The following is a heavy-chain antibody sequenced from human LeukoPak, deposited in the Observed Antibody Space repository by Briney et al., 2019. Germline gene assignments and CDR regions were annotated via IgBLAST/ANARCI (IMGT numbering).Heavy chain of an antibody. V-gene: IGHV1-46*01. J-gene: IGHJ4*02. CDR1: GYTFTGYY. Sequence: GASVKVSCKASGYTFTGYYMHWVRQAPGQGLEWMGIINPSGGSTSYAQKFQGRVTMTRDMSTSTIYMELSSLRSEDTAVYYCARSEPITKDFDWSTDYWGQGTLVTVSS. CDR3: ARSEPITKDFDWSTDY. CDR2: INPSGGST. D-gene: IGHD3-9*01.